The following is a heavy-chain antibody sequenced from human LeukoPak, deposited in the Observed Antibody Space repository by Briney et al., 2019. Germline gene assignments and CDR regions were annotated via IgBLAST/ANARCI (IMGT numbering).Heavy chain of an antibody. D-gene: IGHD3-22*01. CDR3: ARDYDSSGHFDY. V-gene: IGHV3-33*01. J-gene: IGHJ4*02. CDR2: IWYDGSNK. CDR1: GFTFSSYG. Sequence: GGSLRLSCAASGFTFSSYGMHWVRQAPGKGLEWVAVIWYDGSNKYYAGSVKGRFTISRDNSKNTLYLQMNSLGAEDTAVYYCARDYDSSGHFDYWGQGTLVTVSS.